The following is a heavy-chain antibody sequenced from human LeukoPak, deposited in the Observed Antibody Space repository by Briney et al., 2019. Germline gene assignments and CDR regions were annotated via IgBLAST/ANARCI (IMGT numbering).Heavy chain of an antibody. CDR1: GFTFSSYG. J-gene: IGHJ4*02. V-gene: IGHV3-33*06. CDR3: AKDASGWLRAGLLRTYFDY. Sequence: PGGSLRLSCAASGFTFSSYGMHWVRQAPGKGLEWVAVIWYDGSNKYYADSVKGRFTISRDNSKNTLYLQMNSLRAEDTAVYYCAKDASGWLRAGLLRTYFDYWGQGTLVTVSS. D-gene: IGHD5-12*01. CDR2: IWYDGSNK.